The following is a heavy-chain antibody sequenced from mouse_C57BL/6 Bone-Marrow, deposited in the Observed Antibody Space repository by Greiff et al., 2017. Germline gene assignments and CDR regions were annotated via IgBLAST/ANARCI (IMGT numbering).Heavy chain of an antibody. CDR2: IFPGSGGT. V-gene: IGHV1-56*01. CDR3: ARGLYYDYDGWYFDV. J-gene: IGHJ1*03. Sequence: VKVVESGPELVRPGASVKISCKAPGYTFTGHWMQWVRQRPGQGLEWIGEIFPGSGGTEYNEKFKGKATLTVDTSSSTAYMQLSSLTSEDSAVYVCARGLYYDYDGWYFDVWGTGTTVTVSS. D-gene: IGHD2-4*01. CDR1: GYTFTGHW.